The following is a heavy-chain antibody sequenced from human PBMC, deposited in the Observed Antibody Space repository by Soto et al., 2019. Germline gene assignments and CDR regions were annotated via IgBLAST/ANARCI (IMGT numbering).Heavy chain of an antibody. V-gene: IGHV4-38-2*02. CDR2: IYHSGST. CDR1: GYSISSGYY. J-gene: IGHJ5*02. D-gene: IGHD6-13*01. CDR3: ARDPGSSSWYWFDP. Sequence: SETLSLTCTVSGYSISSGYYWGWIRQPPGKGLEWIGSIYHSGSTYYNPSLKSRVTISVDTSKNPFSLKLSSVTAADTAVYYCARDPGSSSWYWFDPWGQGTLVTVSS.